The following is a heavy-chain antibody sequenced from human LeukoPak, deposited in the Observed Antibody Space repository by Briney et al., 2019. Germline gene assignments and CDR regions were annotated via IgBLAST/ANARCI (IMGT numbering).Heavy chain of an antibody. CDR1: GYTFTSYA. V-gene: IGHV7-4-1*02. Sequence: ASVKVSCKASGYTFTSYAMNWVRQAPGQGLEWMGWINTNTGNPTYAQGFTGRFVFSLDTSVSTAYLQISSLKAEDTAVYYCARAVEGDDYVWGSYRYGKAFDIWGQGTMVTVSS. D-gene: IGHD3-16*02. J-gene: IGHJ3*02. CDR3: ARAVEGDDYVWGSYRYGKAFDI. CDR2: INTNTGNP.